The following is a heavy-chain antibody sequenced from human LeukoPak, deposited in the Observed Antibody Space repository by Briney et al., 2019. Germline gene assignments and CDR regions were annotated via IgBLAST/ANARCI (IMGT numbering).Heavy chain of an antibody. CDR1: DYSVSSGYY. D-gene: IGHD5-18*01. V-gene: IGHV4-38-2*02. J-gene: IGHJ4*02. CDR3: ATLGYSYGTDY. CDR2: IYHSGST. Sequence: SETLSLTCTVSDYSVSSGYYWGWIRQPPGKGLEWIGSIYHSGSTYYNPSLKSRVTISVDTSKNQFSLKLSSVTAADTAVYYCATLGYSYGTDYWGQGTLVTVSS.